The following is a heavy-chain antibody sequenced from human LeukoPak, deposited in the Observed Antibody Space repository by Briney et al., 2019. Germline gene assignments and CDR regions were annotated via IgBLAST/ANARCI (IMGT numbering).Heavy chain of an antibody. CDR2: ISYDGSNK. Sequence: GGSLRLSCAASGFTFSSYGMHWVRQAPGKGLEWVSVISYDGSNKYYADSVKGRFTISRDNSKNTLYLQMNSLRAEDTAVYYCAKDRKPYSSREFDYWGQGTLVTVSS. J-gene: IGHJ4*02. V-gene: IGHV3-30*18. D-gene: IGHD6-13*01. CDR1: GFTFSSYG. CDR3: AKDRKPYSSREFDY.